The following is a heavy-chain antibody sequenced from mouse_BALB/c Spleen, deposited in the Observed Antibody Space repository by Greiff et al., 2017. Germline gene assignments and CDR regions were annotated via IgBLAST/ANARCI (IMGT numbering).Heavy chain of an antibody. V-gene: IGHV5-4*02. CDR1: GFTFSDYY. CDR2: ISDGGSYT. D-gene: IGHD1-2*01. Sequence: EVKLVESGGGLVKPGGSLKLSCAASGFTFSDYYMYWVRQTPEKRLEWVATISDGGSYTYYPDSVKGRFTISRDNAKNNLYLQMSSLKSEDTAMYYCARALLRLRGLIDYWGQGTTLTVSS. CDR3: ARALLRLRGLIDY. J-gene: IGHJ2*01.